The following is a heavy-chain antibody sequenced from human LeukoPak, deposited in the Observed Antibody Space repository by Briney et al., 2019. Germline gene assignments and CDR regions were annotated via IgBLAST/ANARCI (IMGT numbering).Heavy chain of an antibody. V-gene: IGHV3-33*01. CDR3: DSAAVADYFDY. J-gene: IGHJ4*02. CDR2: IWYDGSNK. Sequence: PGGSLRLSCAASGFTFSSYGMHWVRQAPGKGLEWVVVIWYDGSNKYYADSVKGRFTISRDNSKNTLYLQIDDLRAYDTAMYYCDSAAVADYFDYWGQGTLVTVSS. D-gene: IGHD6-13*01. CDR1: GFTFSSYG.